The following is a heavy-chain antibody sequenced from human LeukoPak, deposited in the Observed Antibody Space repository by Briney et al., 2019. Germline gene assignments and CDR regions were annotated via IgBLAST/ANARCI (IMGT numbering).Heavy chain of an antibody. CDR1: GYSFTTYW. D-gene: IGHD2-8*01. V-gene: IGHV5-51*01. Sequence: GESLKISCKGSGYSFTTYWIAWVRQMPGKGLEWRGTIYPGDSDTRYGPSFQGQVTISADKSISTAYLQWSSLKASDTAMYYCATPPQYCTNGVCYHYWGQGTLVTVSS. CDR3: ATPPQYCTNGVCYHY. J-gene: IGHJ4*02. CDR2: IYPGDSDT.